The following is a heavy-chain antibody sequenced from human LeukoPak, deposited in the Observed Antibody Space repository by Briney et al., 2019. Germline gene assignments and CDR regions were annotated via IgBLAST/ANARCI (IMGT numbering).Heavy chain of an antibody. D-gene: IGHD6-13*01. Sequence: ASVKVSCKTSGYTFTGYYMHWVRQAPGQGLEWMGWINPNSGGTNYAQKFQGRVTMTRDTSISAVYMEVSRLRSDDTAVYYCTRVGGGSTVAEHFQHWGQGTLVTVSS. J-gene: IGHJ1*01. CDR3: TRVGGGSTVAEHFQH. CDR2: INPNSGGT. V-gene: IGHV1-2*02. CDR1: GYTFTGYY.